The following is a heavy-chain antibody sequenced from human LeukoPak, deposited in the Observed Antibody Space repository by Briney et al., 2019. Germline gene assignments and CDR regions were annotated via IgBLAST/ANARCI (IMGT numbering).Heavy chain of an antibody. D-gene: IGHD3-22*01. Sequence: ASVKVSCKVSGYTLTELSMHWVRQAPGKGLEWMGGFDPEDGETIYAQKFQGRVTMTEDTSTDTAYMELSSLGSEDTAVYYCATQMVDSSGYYYFQFDYWGQGTLVTVSS. CDR3: ATQMVDSSGYYYFQFDY. CDR2: FDPEDGET. V-gene: IGHV1-24*01. J-gene: IGHJ4*02. CDR1: GYTLTELS.